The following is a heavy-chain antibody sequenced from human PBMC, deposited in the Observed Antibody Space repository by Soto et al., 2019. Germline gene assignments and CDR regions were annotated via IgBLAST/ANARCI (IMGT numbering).Heavy chain of an antibody. V-gene: IGHV4-34*01. CDR3: ARGPKFFGVVIYTSPFDY. CDR2: INHSGST. D-gene: IGHD3-3*01. CDR1: GGSFSGYY. Sequence: LSLTCAVYGGSFSGYYWSWIRQPPGKGLEWIGEINHSGSTNYNPSLKSRVTISVDTSKNQFSLKLSSVTAADTAVYYCARGPKFFGVVIYTSPFDYWGQGTLVTVSS. J-gene: IGHJ4*02.